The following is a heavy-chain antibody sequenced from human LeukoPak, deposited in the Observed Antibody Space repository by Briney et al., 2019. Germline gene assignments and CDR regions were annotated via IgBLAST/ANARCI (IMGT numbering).Heavy chain of an antibody. CDR3: ARDTYYYDSDAFDI. Sequence: PSETLSLTCTVSGASISSYYWSWIRQHPGKGLEWIGYIYYSGSTYYNPSLKSRVTISVDTSKNQFSLKLSSVTAADTAVYYCARDTYYYDSDAFDIWGQGTMVTVSS. CDR1: GASISSYY. J-gene: IGHJ3*02. D-gene: IGHD3-22*01. CDR2: IYYSGST. V-gene: IGHV4-59*06.